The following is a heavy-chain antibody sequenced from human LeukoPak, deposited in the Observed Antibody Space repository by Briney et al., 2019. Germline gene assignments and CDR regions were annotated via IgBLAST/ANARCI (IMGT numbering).Heavy chain of an antibody. J-gene: IGHJ4*02. D-gene: IGHD6-19*01. V-gene: IGHV3-53*01. Sequence: GGSLRLSCAASGFTVGTNYMTWVRQAPGKGLDWVSVIYSGGGTYYADSVKGRFTISRDNSKNTLYLQMNSLRAEDTAVYYCARTSIAVAATYGLDYWGQGILVTVSS. CDR2: IYSGGGT. CDR1: GFTVGTNY. CDR3: ARTSIAVAATYGLDY.